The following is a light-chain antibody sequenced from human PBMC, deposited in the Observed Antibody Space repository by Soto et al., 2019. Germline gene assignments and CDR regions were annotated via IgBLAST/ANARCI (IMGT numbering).Light chain of an antibody. Sequence: ETVMTQAPAPLSVSPGDRATLSRRASQSVSSDLAWYQQKPGQAPRILMFGASIRATNISARFTGSRSGTDFTLTISSLQSEDFAVYFCQQYNTWPRTFGQGTKVDIK. CDR1: QSVSSD. CDR2: GAS. CDR3: QQYNTWPRT. V-gene: IGKV3-15*01. J-gene: IGKJ1*01.